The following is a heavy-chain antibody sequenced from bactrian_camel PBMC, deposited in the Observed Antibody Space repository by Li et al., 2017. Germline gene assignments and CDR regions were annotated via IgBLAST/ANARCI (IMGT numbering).Heavy chain of an antibody. CDR1: GMSFDTSE. CDR3: AASQKGVCSAGYYYTETHQY. J-gene: IGHJ4*01. D-gene: IGHD2*01. V-gene: IGHV3S55*01. Sequence: HVQLVESGGGSVQAGETLRLSCTASGMSFDTSEMGWFRQSPGNECEWVARIMLTGTTYYADSVKGRFTISRDSAKTTLYLQMNSVKPEDTAMYYCAASQKGVCSAGYYYTETHQYRGQGTQVTV. CDR2: IMLTGTT.